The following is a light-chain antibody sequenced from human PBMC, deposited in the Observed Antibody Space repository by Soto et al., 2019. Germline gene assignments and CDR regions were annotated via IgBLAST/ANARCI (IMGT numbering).Light chain of an antibody. CDR1: QSVSSN. Sequence: EIVMTQSPATLSVSPGERATLSCRASQSVSSNLAWYQQKPGQAPRLLIYGASIRATGIPARFSGSGSGTEFTLTIRSLQSEDFAVYYCQQYNNWTLTFGGGTKVEIK. CDR3: QQYNNWTLT. J-gene: IGKJ4*01. V-gene: IGKV3-15*01. CDR2: GAS.